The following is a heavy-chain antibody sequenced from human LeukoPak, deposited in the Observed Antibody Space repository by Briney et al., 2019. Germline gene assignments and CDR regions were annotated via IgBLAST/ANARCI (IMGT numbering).Heavy chain of an antibody. D-gene: IGHD3-10*01. Sequence: GGSLRLSCAASGLTVSTNHLSWVRQAPGKGLEWVSVMYSGGSTYDADSVKGRFTISRDNSKNTQYLQMNSLRAEDTAVYYCARDRGAFDIWGQGTMVTVS. V-gene: IGHV3-53*01. CDR2: MYSGGST. CDR3: ARDRGAFDI. J-gene: IGHJ3*02. CDR1: GLTVSTNH.